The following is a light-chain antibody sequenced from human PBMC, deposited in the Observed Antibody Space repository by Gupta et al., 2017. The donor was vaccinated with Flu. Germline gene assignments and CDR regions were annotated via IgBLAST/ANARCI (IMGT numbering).Light chain of an antibody. CDR1: SSNIGNNY. CDR3: GTWDSSLSAGWV. J-gene: IGLJ3*02. CDR2: DNN. Sequence: SVLTPTPSVSGAPGQKVTIPCPGSSSNIGNNYVSWYQQLPGTAPKLLIYDNNKRPSGIPDRFSGSKSGSSATLGITGLQPGDEAEYYCGTWDSSLSAGWVFGGGTKLTVL. V-gene: IGLV1-51*01.